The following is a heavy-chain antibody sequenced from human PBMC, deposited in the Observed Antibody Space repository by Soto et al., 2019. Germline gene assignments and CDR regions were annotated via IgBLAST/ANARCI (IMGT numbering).Heavy chain of an antibody. V-gene: IGHV4-39*01. CDR1: GGSISSYY. Sequence: PSETLSLTCSVSGGSISSYYWGWIRQPPGKRLEWIGSIYYSGSTYYNPSHKSRVTISVDTSKNQFSLKLSSVTAADTAVYYCARRLYYDSSGFEGGGMDVWGQGTTVTVS. J-gene: IGHJ6*02. D-gene: IGHD3-22*01. CDR2: IYYSGST. CDR3: ARRLYYDSSGFEGGGMDV.